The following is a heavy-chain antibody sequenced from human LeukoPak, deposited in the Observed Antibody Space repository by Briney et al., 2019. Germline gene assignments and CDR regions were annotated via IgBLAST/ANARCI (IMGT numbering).Heavy chain of an antibody. D-gene: IGHD3-10*01. CDR3: ARESRSGSSSRYYYMDV. J-gene: IGHJ6*03. V-gene: IGHV3-21*01. Sequence: GGSLRLFCAASGFTFSSYSMNWVRQAPGKGLEWVSSISSSSSYIYYADSVKGRFTISRENAKNSLYLQMNSLRAEDTAVYYCARESRSGSSSRYYYMDVWGKGTTVTVSS. CDR1: GFTFSSYS. CDR2: ISSSSSYI.